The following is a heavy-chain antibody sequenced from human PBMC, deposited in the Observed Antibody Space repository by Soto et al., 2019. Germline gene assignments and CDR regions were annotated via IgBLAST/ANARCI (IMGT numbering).Heavy chain of an antibody. J-gene: IGHJ4*02. CDR3: ARGVVPAAIGQYSSSWYGY. D-gene: IGHD6-13*01. CDR1: GYSFTSYW. V-gene: IGHV5-51*01. Sequence: GESLKISCNGSGYSFTSYWIGWVRQMPGKGLEWMGIIYPGDSDTRYSPSFQGQVTISADKSISTAYLQWSSLKASDTAMYYCARGVVPAAIGQYSSSWYGYWGQGTLVTVSS. CDR2: IYPGDSDT.